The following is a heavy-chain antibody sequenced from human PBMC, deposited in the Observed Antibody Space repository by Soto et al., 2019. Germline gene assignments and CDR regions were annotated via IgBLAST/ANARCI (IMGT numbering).Heavy chain of an antibody. J-gene: IGHJ6*02. CDR3: AISLVESGYDYLRSSFGMDF. CDR1: GLSVDSGAFY. D-gene: IGHD5-12*01. V-gene: IGHV4-31*03. Sequence: SETLSLTCTVSGLSVDSGAFYWSWIRQNPGKGLEWIGYIYNTGTTFYNPSLKSRVTISLDTSKNQFSLKLNSVTAADTAVYYCAISLVESGYDYLRSSFGMDFWGQGTTVTVSS. CDR2: IYNTGTT.